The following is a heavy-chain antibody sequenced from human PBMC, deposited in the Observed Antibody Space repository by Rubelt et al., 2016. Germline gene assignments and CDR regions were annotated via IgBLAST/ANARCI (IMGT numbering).Heavy chain of an antibody. Sequence: QVQLQESGPGLVKPSATLSLTCTVSSGSIRLYYWSWLRQPPGKGLEWIGYISYSGSSNANPSLKSRVTMSVDMAMNQFSRKLNSGTAADTAVYFCARVQRPVAEDESFFDYWGQGTLVTVSS. CDR1: SGSIRLYY. D-gene: IGHD1-1*01. V-gene: IGHV4-59*01. CDR3: ARVQRPVAEDESFFDY. J-gene: IGHJ4*02. CDR2: ISYSGSS.